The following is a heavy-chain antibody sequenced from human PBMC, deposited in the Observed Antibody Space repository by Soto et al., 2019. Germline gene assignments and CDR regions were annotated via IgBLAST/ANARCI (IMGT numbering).Heavy chain of an antibody. V-gene: IGHV2-5*02. CDR3: ANRRNWHYVGWFDP. CDR2: LYWDDGQ. CDR1: GSSLNTSGVS. D-gene: IGHD1-7*01. Sequence: ESGPTLVNPTQTLTLTCTVSGSSLNTSGVSVGWIRQPPGRALEWLALLYWDDGQRYSASLKSRLMITKDTSKIQVVLTMTNMDLVDTGTYFSANRRNWHYVGWFDPWGPGIQVTVCS. J-gene: IGHJ5*02.